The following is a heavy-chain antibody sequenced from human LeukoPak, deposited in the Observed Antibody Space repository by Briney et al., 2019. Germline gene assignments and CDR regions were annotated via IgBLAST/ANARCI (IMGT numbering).Heavy chain of an antibody. CDR2: ISGSGGST. CDR1: GFTFSSYA. J-gene: IGHJ4*02. V-gene: IGHV3-23*01. D-gene: IGHD3-22*01. Sequence: PGGSLRLSCAASGFTFSSYAMSWVRQAPGKGLEWVSAISGSGGSTYYADSVKGRFTISRDNSKNTLSLQMNSLRADDTAVYYCAKDRVYYYDSSGYYSDYWGQGTLVTVSS. CDR3: AKDRVYYYDSSGYYSDY.